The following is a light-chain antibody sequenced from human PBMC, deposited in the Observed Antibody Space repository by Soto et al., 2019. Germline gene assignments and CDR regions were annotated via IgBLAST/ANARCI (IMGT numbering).Light chain of an antibody. Sequence: EVVLTQSPGTLSLSPGERATLSCRASQSVSSNYLAWYQQKPGQAPRPLIYGASSRATGIPDRFSGSGAGTVFTLTISRLEPEDFAVYYCQQYGSSPWTFGQGTKVDIK. V-gene: IGKV3-20*01. CDR3: QQYGSSPWT. CDR1: QSVSSNY. J-gene: IGKJ1*01. CDR2: GAS.